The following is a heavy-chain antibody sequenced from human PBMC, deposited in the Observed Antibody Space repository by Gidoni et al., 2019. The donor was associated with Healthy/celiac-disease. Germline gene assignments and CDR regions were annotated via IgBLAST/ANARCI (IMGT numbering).Heavy chain of an antibody. Sequence: QVPLVQSGAEGKKPGSSVKVSCKAYGGTFSSYAISWVRQAPGQGLEWMGGSIPIFGTANYDQQFQGRVTITADKSTSTAYLELSSLRSEDTAVYYCARAEHPTDAFDIWGQGTMVTVSS. V-gene: IGHV1-69*06. J-gene: IGHJ3*02. CDR1: GGTFSSYA. CDR2: SIPIFGTA. CDR3: ARAEHPTDAFDI.